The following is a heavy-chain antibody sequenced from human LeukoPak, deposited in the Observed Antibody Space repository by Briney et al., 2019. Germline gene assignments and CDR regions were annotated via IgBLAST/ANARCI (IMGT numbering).Heavy chain of an antibody. D-gene: IGHD3-22*01. V-gene: IGHV4-4*09. CDR2: IYTSGST. Sequence: SETLSLTRTVSGGSISSYYWSWIRQPPGKGLEWIGYIYTSGSTNYNPSLKSRVTISVDTSKNQFSLKLSSVTAADTAVYYCARSPQDSSDAFDIWGQGTMVTVSS. J-gene: IGHJ3*02. CDR1: GGSISSYY. CDR3: ARSPQDSSDAFDI.